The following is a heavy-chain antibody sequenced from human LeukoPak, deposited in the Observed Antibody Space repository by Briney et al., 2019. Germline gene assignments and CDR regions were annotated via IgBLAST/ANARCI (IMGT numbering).Heavy chain of an antibody. J-gene: IGHJ4*02. D-gene: IGHD3-22*01. CDR1: GGSISSSRYY. V-gene: IGHV4-39*07. Sequence: SETLSLTCTVSGGSISSSRYYWGWIRQPPGKGLEWIGSIYYSGSTYYNPSLKSRVTISPGTSKNQFSLKLNSVTAADTAVYYCAREDDNSWRYFDSWGQGTLVTVSS. CDR2: IYYSGST. CDR3: AREDDNSWRYFDS.